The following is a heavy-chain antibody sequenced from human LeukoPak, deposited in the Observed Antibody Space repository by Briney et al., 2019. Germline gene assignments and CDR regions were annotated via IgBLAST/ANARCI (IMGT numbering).Heavy chain of an antibody. CDR2: FHNSRTT. V-gene: IGHV4-59*01. D-gene: IGHD3-10*01. CDR3: ARGHLGLST. J-gene: IGHJ1*01. CDR1: GGSISGYS. Sequence: SETLSLTCTVSGGSISGYSWTWIRQPPGQGLEWIGYFHNSRTTSYNPSLTGRAIISVDTAMDQISLKLNSVTAADTAVYYCARGHLGLSTWGQGTLVTVSS.